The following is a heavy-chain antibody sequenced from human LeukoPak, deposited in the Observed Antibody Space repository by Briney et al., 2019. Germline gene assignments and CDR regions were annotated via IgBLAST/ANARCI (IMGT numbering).Heavy chain of an antibody. CDR3: ARDKGTFAFDI. CDR2: LYSGGST. Sequence: GVSLTLSCAASGFTVSSNYMSWVRQAPGKGLEWVSVLYSGGSTYYADSVKGRFTISRDNSKNTVYLQMNSLRGEDTAVFYCARDKGTFAFDIWGQGTMVTVSS. CDR1: GFTVSSNY. J-gene: IGHJ3*02. D-gene: IGHD3-10*01. V-gene: IGHV3-53*01.